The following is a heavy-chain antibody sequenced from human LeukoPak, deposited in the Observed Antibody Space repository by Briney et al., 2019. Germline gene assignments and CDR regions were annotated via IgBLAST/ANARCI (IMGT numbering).Heavy chain of an antibody. CDR3: AADLGHVGCSSTSCSS. CDR2: ISYDGSNK. Sequence: GGSLRLSCAASGFTFSSYSMNWVRQAPGKGLEWVAVISYDGSNKYYADSVKGRFTISRDNSKNTLYLQMNSLRAEDTAVYYCAADLGHVGCSSTSCSSWGQGTLVTVSS. V-gene: IGHV3-30*03. J-gene: IGHJ4*02. D-gene: IGHD2-2*01. CDR1: GFTFSSYS.